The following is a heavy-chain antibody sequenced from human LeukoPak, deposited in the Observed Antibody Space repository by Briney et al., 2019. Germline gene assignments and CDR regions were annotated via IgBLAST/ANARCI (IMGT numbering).Heavy chain of an antibody. Sequence: GGSLRLSCAASGFTFSSYGMHWVRQAPGKGLEWVAVISYDGSNKYYADSVKGRFTISRDNSKNTLYLQMNSLRAEDTAVYYCAKDRRGYCSGGSCWSIDYWGQGTLVTVSS. D-gene: IGHD2-15*01. V-gene: IGHV3-30*18. CDR3: AKDRRGYCSGGSCWSIDY. J-gene: IGHJ4*02. CDR1: GFTFSSYG. CDR2: ISYDGSNK.